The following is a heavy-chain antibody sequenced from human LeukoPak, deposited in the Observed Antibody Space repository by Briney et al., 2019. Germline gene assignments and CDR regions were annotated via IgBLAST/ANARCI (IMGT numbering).Heavy chain of an antibody. Sequence: TSVKVSCKASGFTFTSSAMQWVRQARGQRLEWIGWIVVGSGNTNYAQKFQERVTITRDMSTSTAYMELSSLKASDTAMYYCARPSYYDSSGYSFFDQWGQGTLVTVSS. CDR2: IVVGSGNT. D-gene: IGHD3-22*01. J-gene: IGHJ4*02. CDR3: ARPSYYDSSGYSFFDQ. V-gene: IGHV1-58*02. CDR1: GFTFTSSA.